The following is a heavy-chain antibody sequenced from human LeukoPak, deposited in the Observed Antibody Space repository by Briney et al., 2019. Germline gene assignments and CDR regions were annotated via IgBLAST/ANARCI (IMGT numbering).Heavy chain of an antibody. V-gene: IGHV3-23*01. CDR1: GFTFSSYA. D-gene: IGHD4-11*01. J-gene: IGHJ4*02. CDR3: AKDDSNYSFNFDY. CDR2: ISGSGGST. Sequence: GGSLRLSCAASGFTFSSYAMSWVRQAPGKGLEWVSAISGSGGSTYYTDSVKGRFTISRDNSKNTLYLQMNSLRAEDTAVYYCAKDDSNYSFNFDYWGQGTLVTVSS.